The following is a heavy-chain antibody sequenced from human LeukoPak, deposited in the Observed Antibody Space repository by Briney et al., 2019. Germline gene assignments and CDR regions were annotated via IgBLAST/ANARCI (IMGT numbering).Heavy chain of an antibody. CDR1: GFTFSSYA. Sequence: GGSLRLSCAASGFTFSSYAMSWVRQAPGKGLEWVSAISGSGGSTYYADSVKGRFTISRDNSKNTLHLQMNSLRAEDTAVYYCAKSAVVTARLGGLTNYWGQGTLVTVSS. V-gene: IGHV3-23*01. CDR2: ISGSGGST. CDR3: AKSAVVTARLGGLTNY. D-gene: IGHD2-21*02. J-gene: IGHJ4*02.